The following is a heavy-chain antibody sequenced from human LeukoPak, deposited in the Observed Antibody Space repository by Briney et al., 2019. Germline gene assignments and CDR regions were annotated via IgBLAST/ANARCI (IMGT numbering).Heavy chain of an antibody. J-gene: IGHJ4*02. Sequence: GGSLRLSCAASGFTFNNYNMNWVRQAPGKGLEWVSSITSSTGHIYYADSVQGRFTISRDNAKNSLYLQMNGLRAEDTVVYYCARGWNYIEYWGQGALVTVSS. D-gene: IGHD2-15*01. CDR2: ITSSTGHI. CDR3: ARGWNYIEY. CDR1: GFTFNNYN. V-gene: IGHV3-21*01.